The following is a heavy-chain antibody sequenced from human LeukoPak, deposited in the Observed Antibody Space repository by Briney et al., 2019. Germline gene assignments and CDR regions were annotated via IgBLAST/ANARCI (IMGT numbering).Heavy chain of an antibody. D-gene: IGHD2/OR15-2a*01. CDR3: ARAQYRRDGMDV. V-gene: IGHV3-30*04. J-gene: IGHJ6*02. CDR1: GFTFSSYA. Sequence: GGSLRLSCAASGFTFSSYAMHWVRQAPGKGLEWVAVISYDGSNKYYADSVKGRFTISRDNSKNTLYLQMNSLRAEDTAVYYCARAQYRRDGMDVWGQGTTVTVSS. CDR2: ISYDGSNK.